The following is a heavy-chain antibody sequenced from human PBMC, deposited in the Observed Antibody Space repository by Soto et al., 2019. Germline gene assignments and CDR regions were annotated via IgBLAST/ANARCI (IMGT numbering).Heavy chain of an antibody. Sequence: LEPLSLRWSVSCGSISNVNYYWSWIHQTPGKGLEWIGFISYSGSTNYNPSLKSRLTISVDTSKNQFSLKLTSVTAADTAVYYCAGLNGDILPAYYALDIWGQGTMVTVSS. J-gene: IGHJ3*02. CDR1: CGSISNVNYY. V-gene: IGHV4-61*01. CDR2: ISYSGST. D-gene: IGHD3-9*01. CDR3: AGLNGDILPAYYALDI.